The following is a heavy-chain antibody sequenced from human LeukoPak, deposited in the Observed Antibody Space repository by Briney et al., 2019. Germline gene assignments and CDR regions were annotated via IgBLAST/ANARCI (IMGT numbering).Heavy chain of an antibody. CDR1: GFTFSNFR. CDR2: ISDSGGST. J-gene: IGHJ4*02. D-gene: IGHD3-16*01. Sequence: GGSLRLSCAAAGFTFSNFRMNWVRQAPGKGLEWVSGISDSGGSTYYADSVKGRFTISRDNSKNTLYPQMNSLRAEDTAVYYCVKSPGGDDSWGQGALVTVSS. CDR3: VKSPGGDDS. V-gene: IGHV3-23*01.